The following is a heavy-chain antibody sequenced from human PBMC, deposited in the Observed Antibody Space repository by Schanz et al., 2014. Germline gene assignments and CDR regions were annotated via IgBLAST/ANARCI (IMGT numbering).Heavy chain of an antibody. CDR1: AFLFRSYS. V-gene: IGHV3-48*01. J-gene: IGHJ4*02. Sequence: EVQLLESGGGLVQPGGSLRLSCAASAFLFRSYSLHWVRQAPGKGLEWVSYISRSSSTIYYADSVRGRFTISRDNAKNSLYLQMNSLRAEDTAVYYCARDSGSHYWGDYWGQGTLVTVSS. D-gene: IGHD1-26*01. CDR2: ISRSSSTI. CDR3: ARDSGSHYWGDY.